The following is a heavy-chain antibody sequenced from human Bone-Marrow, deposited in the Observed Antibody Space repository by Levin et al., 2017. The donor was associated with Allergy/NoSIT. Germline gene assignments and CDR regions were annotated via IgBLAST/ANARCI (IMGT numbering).Heavy chain of an antibody. Sequence: GGSLRLSCEASGFSFRTYAIHWVRQAPGKGLEWVAVIWYDGTNKYYIDSVKGRFTVSRDNSKNVVYLQMDSLRAEDTAVYYCAKDGPQGGQWFGELLSVGVYYYYYLEVWGKGTTVTVSS. D-gene: IGHD3-10*01. CDR3: AKDGPQGGQWFGELLSVGVYYYYYLEV. CDR2: IWYDGTNK. V-gene: IGHV3-33*03. J-gene: IGHJ6*03. CDR1: GFSFRTYA.